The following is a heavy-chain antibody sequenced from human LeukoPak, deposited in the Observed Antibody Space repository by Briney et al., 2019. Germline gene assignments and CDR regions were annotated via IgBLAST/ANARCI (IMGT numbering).Heavy chain of an antibody. Sequence: PSETLSLTCTVSGGSTTTYYWSWIRQPPGKGLEWIGYIYYTGSTNYSPSLESRVTISIDTSKNQFSLKLSSVTAADSAVYYCARHRHGCGSDYWGQGTLVTVSS. V-gene: IGHV4-59*08. CDR1: GGSTTTYY. J-gene: IGHJ4*02. CDR2: IYYTGST. CDR3: ARHRHGCGSDY. D-gene: IGHD5-18*01.